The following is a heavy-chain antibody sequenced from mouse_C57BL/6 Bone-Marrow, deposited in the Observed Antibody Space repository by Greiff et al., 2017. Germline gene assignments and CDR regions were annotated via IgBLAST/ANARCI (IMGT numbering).Heavy chain of an antibody. J-gene: IGHJ1*03. V-gene: IGHV8-8*01. CDR3: ARKDYGSRHWYFDV. D-gene: IGHD1-1*01. CDR1: GFSLSTFGMG. Sequence: QVQLKESGPGILQPSQTLSLTCSFSGFSLSTFGMGVGWIRQPSGKGLEWLAHIWWDDDKYYNPALKSRLTISKDTSKNQVFLKIANVDTADTATYYCARKDYGSRHWYFDVWGTGTTVTVSS. CDR2: IWWDDDK.